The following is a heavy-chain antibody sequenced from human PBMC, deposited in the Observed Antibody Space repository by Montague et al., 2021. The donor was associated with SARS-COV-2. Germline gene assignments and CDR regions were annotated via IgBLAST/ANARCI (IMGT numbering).Heavy chain of an antibody. D-gene: IGHD3-22*01. V-gene: IGHV4-59*08. J-gene: IGHJ5*02. Sequence: SETLSLTCTVSGGSITNYYWSWVRQPPGRGLAWIGYIYYSGSTEYSPSLKSRVTMSIDTSKNQFSLRLNSVTAADTAVYYCARHWITMIVVVIKGGWFDPWGQGTLVTVSS. CDR2: IYYSGST. CDR3: ARHWITMIVVVIKGGWFDP. CDR1: GGSITNYY.